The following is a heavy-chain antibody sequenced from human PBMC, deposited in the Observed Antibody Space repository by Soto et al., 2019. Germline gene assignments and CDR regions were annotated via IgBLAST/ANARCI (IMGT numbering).Heavy chain of an antibody. J-gene: IGHJ4*02. Sequence: QLQLQESGPGLVKPSETVSLTCTVSGGSISSSSYYWGWIRQPPGKGLEWIGSIYYSGSTYYNPSLKSRVTISVDTSKNQFSLKLSSVTAADTAVYYCASHTPAISISDHWGQGTLVTVSS. D-gene: IGHD2-15*01. CDR1: GGSISSSSYY. CDR2: IYYSGST. V-gene: IGHV4-39*01. CDR3: ASHTPAISISDH.